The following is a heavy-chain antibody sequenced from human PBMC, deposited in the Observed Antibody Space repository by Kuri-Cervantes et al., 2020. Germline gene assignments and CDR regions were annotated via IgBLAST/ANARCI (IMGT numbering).Heavy chain of an antibody. CDR2: IYYSGST. J-gene: IGHJ6*03. CDR3: ARGAADTAMPSFYYYYYYMDV. Sequence: GSLRLSCAVYGGSFSGYYWSWIRQPPRKGLVWIGYIYYSGSTNYNPSLKSRVTISVDTSKNQFSLKLSSVTAADTAVYYCARGAADTAMPSFYYYYYYMDVWGKGTTVTVSS. CDR1: GGSFSGYY. V-gene: IGHV4-59*01. D-gene: IGHD5-18*01.